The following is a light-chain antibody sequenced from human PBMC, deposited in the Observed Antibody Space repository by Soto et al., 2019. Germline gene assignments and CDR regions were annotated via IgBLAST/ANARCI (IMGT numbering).Light chain of an antibody. CDR3: CSYAGSSMFVV. Sequence: QSALTQPASVSGSPGQSITISCTGTSSDIGTYDLVSWYQHHPGKAPKLMIYEVNQRPSGVSNRFSASKSGNTASLTISGLQAEDEADYYCCSYAGSSMFVVFGGGTKVTVL. J-gene: IGLJ2*01. CDR1: SSDIGTYDL. CDR2: EVN. V-gene: IGLV2-23*02.